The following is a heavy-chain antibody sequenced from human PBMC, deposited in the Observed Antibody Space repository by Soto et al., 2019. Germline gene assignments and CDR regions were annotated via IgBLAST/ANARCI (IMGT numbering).Heavy chain of an antibody. D-gene: IGHD7-27*01. CDR2: ISGSGGST. CDR3: AKDLPPELGIVPDDAFDI. V-gene: IGHV3-23*01. Sequence: GGSLRLSCAASGFTFSSYAMSWVRQAPGKGLEWVSAISGSGGSTYYADSVKGRFTISRDNSKNTLYLQMNSLRAEDTAVYYCAKDLPPELGIVPDDAFDIWGQGTMVTVSS. J-gene: IGHJ3*02. CDR1: GFTFSSYA.